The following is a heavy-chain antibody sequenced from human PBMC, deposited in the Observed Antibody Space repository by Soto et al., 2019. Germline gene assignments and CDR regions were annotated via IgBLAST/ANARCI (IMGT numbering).Heavy chain of an antibody. D-gene: IGHD5-18*01. CDR1: GFTFSSYA. J-gene: IGHJ4*02. CDR3: AREGRGYSYGYVLDY. CDR2: ISYDGSNK. V-gene: IGHV3-30-3*01. Sequence: QVQLVESGGGVVQPGRSLRLSCAASGFTFSSYAMHWVRQAPGKGLEWVAVISYDGSNKYYADSVKGRFTISRDNSKNTLYLERNSRRAEDTAVYYCAREGRGYSYGYVLDYWGQGTLVTVSS.